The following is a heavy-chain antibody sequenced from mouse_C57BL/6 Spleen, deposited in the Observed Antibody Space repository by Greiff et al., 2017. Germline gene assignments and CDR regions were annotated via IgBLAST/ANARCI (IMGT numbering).Heavy chain of an antibody. J-gene: IGHJ4*01. CDR1: GYTFTSYW. CDR2: IHPNSGCT. Sequence: QVQLQQPGAELVKPGASVKLSCKASGYTFTSYWMHWVKQRPGQGLEWIGMIHPNSGCTNYNEKFKSKATLTVDKSSSTAYMQLSSLTSEDSAVYYCAREGGVYYDYYDDKYYYAMDYWGQGTSVTVSS. D-gene: IGHD2-4*01. V-gene: IGHV1-64*01. CDR3: AREGGVYYDYYDDKYYYAMDY.